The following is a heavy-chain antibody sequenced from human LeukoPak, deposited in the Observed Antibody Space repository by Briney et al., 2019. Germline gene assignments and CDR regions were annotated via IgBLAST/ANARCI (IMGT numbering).Heavy chain of an antibody. Sequence: PGGSLRLSCAASGFTFSSYAMSWVRQAPGKGLEWVSAISGSGGSTYYADSVKGRFTISRDNSKNTLYLQMNSLRAEDTAVYYCAKPLASYDFWSGYLFDYWGQGTLVTVSS. CDR1: GFTFSSYA. J-gene: IGHJ4*02. V-gene: IGHV3-23*01. CDR2: ISGSGGST. CDR3: AKPLASYDFWSGYLFDY. D-gene: IGHD3-3*01.